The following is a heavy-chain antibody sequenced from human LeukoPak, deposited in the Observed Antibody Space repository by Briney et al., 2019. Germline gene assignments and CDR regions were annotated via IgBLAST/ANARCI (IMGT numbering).Heavy chain of an antibody. CDR1: GGSISSYY. CDR3: ARIYYYDSSGYSNWFDP. V-gene: IGHV4-59*01. D-gene: IGHD3-22*01. CDR2: IYYSGST. J-gene: IGHJ5*02. Sequence: PSETLSHTCTVSGGSISSYYWSWLRQPPGKGLEWIGYIYYSGSTNYNPSLKSRVTISVDTSKNQFSLKLSSVTAADTAVYYCARIYYYDSSGYSNWFDPWGQGTLVTVSS.